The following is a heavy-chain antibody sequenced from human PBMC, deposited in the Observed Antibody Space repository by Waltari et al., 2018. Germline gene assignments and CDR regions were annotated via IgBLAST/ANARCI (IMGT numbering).Heavy chain of an antibody. CDR1: GFPFSSSA. D-gene: IGHD1-26*01. CDR3: GKGGQTTREDGMDV. CDR2: ISGSGGKT. Sequence: VQLVESGGGVVQPGRSLRLSCAASGFPFSSSALRWVRPGPGKGVAWVSGISGSGGKTYYADSGKGRFTNSRNNSKNTLYLQMNSLGAEDTAGYYCGKGGQTTREDGMDVWGQGTTVTVSS. V-gene: IGHV3-23*04. J-gene: IGHJ6*02.